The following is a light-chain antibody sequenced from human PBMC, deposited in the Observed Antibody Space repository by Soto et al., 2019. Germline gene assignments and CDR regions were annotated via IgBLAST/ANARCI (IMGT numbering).Light chain of an antibody. J-gene: IGKJ1*01. CDR1: QSIDTW. CDR2: KAS. V-gene: IGKV1-5*03. CDR3: QQYKSYRA. Sequence: DILVTQSRSTLSASVGDRVTITCRASQSIDTWLAWHQQKPGQAPKLLISKASSLESGVPSRFSGSGSGTEFTLTISSLQPDDSATYYCQQYKSYRAFGRGTKV.